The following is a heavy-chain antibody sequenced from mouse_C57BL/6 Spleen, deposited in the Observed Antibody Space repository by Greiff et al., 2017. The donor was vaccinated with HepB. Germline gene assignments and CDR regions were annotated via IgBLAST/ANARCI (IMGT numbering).Heavy chain of an antibody. J-gene: IGHJ2*01. CDR2: IWSGGST. Sequence: VMLVESGPGLVQPSQSLSITCTVSGFSLTSYGVHWVRQSPGKGLEWLGVIWSGGSTDYNAAFISRLSISKDNSKSQVFFKMNSLQADDTAIYYCARNYYEGENYFDYWGQGTTLTVSS. D-gene: IGHD1-1*01. CDR3: ARNYYEGENYFDY. CDR1: GFSLTSYG. V-gene: IGHV2-2*01.